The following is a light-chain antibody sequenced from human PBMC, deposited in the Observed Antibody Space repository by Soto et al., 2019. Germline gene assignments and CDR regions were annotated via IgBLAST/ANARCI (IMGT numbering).Light chain of an antibody. J-gene: IGKJ1*01. CDR1: QSVLYSLNNKNY. Sequence: DAVVTQSPDSLAASLGERATLNCKSSQSVLYSLNNKNYLAWYQQKPGQPPKLLIYWASTRESGVPDRFSGSGSGTDFTLTISSLQAEDVAVYYCQQYLHTPRTFGQGTKVEIK. CDR2: WAS. CDR3: QQYLHTPRT. V-gene: IGKV4-1*01.